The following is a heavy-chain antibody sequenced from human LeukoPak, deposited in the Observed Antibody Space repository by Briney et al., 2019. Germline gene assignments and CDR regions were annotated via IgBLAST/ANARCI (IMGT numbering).Heavy chain of an antibody. CDR3: AKDLRYFDWLLAFGYDY. D-gene: IGHD3-9*01. Sequence: GRSLRLSCAASGFTFSSYGMHWVRQAPGKGLEWVAVISYDGSNKYYADSVKGRFTISRDNSKNTLYLQMNSLRAEDTAVYYCAKDLRYFDWLLAFGYDYWGQGTLVTVSS. J-gene: IGHJ4*02. CDR2: ISYDGSNK. CDR1: GFTFSSYG. V-gene: IGHV3-30*18.